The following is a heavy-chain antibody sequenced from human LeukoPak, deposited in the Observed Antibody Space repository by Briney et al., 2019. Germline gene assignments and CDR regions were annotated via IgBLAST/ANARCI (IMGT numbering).Heavy chain of an antibody. Sequence: ASVKVSCKVSGYTLTELSMHWVRQAPGKGLEWMGGFDPEDGETIYAQKFQGRVTMTEDTSTDTAYMELSSLRSEDTAVYYCATGHYDSSGYYYPFDHWGQGTLVTVSS. CDR2: FDPEDGET. D-gene: IGHD3-22*01. J-gene: IGHJ4*02. CDR3: ATGHYDSSGYYYPFDH. V-gene: IGHV1-24*01. CDR1: GYTLTELS.